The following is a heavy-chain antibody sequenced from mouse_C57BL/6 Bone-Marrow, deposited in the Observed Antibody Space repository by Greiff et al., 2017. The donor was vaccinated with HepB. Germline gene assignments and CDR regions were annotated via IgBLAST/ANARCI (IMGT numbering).Heavy chain of an antibody. CDR2: INPSTGGT. V-gene: IGHV1-42*01. CDR1: GYSFTGYY. CDR3: ARSITTVVASFDY. J-gene: IGHJ2*01. Sequence: EVHLVESGPELVKPGASVKISCKASGYSFTGYYMNWVKQSPEKSLEWIGEINPSTGGTTYNQKFKAKATLTVDKSSSTAYMQLKSLTSEDSAVYYCARSITTVVASFDYWGQGTTLTVSS. D-gene: IGHD1-1*01.